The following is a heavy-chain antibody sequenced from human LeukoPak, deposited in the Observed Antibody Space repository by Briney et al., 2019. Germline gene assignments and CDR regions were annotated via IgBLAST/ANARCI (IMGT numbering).Heavy chain of an antibody. D-gene: IGHD6-13*01. CDR1: GGSISSYY. CDR2: INHSGST. J-gene: IGHJ6*02. V-gene: IGHV4-34*01. Sequence: SETLSLTCTVSGGSISSYYWSWIRQPPGKGLEWIGEINHSGSTNYNPSLKSRVTISVDTSKNQFSLKLSSVTAADTAVYYCARAGYSSSWLGYYGMDVWGQGTTVTVSS. CDR3: ARAGYSSSWLGYYGMDV.